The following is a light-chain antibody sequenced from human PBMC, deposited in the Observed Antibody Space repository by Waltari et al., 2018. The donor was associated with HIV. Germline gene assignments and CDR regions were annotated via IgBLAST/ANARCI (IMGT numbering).Light chain of an antibody. J-gene: IGLJ2*01. CDR2: ANS. Sequence: QSVLTQPPSVSGAPGQRVTSACPGISSNIGTGYDVPWSQQLPGTAPKLLMYANSNRPAGVPDRFSGSKSGTSASLAITGLQAEDEADYYCQSYDSSLSSVVFCGGTKLTVL. CDR1: SSNIGTGYD. CDR3: QSYDSSLSSVV. V-gene: IGLV1-40*01.